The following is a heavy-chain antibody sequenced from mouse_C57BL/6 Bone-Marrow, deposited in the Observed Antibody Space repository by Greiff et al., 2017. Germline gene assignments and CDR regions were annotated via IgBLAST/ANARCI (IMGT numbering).Heavy chain of an antibody. CDR2: IHPSDSYT. J-gene: IGHJ3*01. CDR1: GYTFTSYW. V-gene: IGHV1-50*01. D-gene: IGHD2-3*01. CDR3: ARSDSYYEEALAY. Sequence: QVQLQQPGAELVKPGASVKLSCKASGYTFTSYWMHWVKQRPGQGLEWIGEIHPSDSYTNYNQKFKGKATLTVDTSSSTAYMQLSSLTSEDSAVYDCARSDSYYEEALAYWGQGTLGTVSA.